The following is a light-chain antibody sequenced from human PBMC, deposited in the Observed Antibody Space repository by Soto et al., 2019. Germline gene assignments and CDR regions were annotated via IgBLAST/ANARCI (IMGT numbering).Light chain of an antibody. CDR2: TAS. J-gene: IGKJ1*01. CDR1: QSISNY. Sequence: DIQMTQSPSSLSASVGDRVTITCRASQSISNYLNWYQQKPGRAPKLLIYTASNLHSGVPSRFSGSGSGTDFTLTISSLQPEDFATYYCQQSYSSPRTFGQGTKVEI. V-gene: IGKV1-39*01. CDR3: QQSYSSPRT.